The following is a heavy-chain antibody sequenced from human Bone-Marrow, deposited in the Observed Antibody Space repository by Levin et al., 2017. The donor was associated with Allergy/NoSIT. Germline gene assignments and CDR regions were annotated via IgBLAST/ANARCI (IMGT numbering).Heavy chain of an antibody. J-gene: IGHJ4*02. Sequence: SQTLSLTCTVSGGSMGGYYWTWIRQPPGKGLEYIGYVYYSGSTNYNGSLKSRLTISIDTSKNQFSLRLSSVTAADTAVYYGARDRGSASMAGRIDYWGQGTLVTVSS. CDR2: VYYSGST. CDR3: ARDRGSASMAGRIDY. V-gene: IGHV4-59*01. CDR1: GGSMGGYY. D-gene: IGHD5-24*01.